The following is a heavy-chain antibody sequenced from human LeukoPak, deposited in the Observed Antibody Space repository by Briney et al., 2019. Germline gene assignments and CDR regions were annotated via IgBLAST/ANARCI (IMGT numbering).Heavy chain of an antibody. J-gene: IGHJ4*02. CDR2: IRDDGSNK. Sequence: GGSLRLSCAASGFTFSSYGMHWVRQAPGKGLEWVAFIRDDGSNKYYADSVKGRFTISRDNSKNPLYLQMNSLRAEDTAVYYWARCPTITIFGVATFDYWGQGTLVTVSS. V-gene: IGHV3-30*02. CDR1: GFTFSSYG. CDR3: ARCPTITIFGVATFDY. D-gene: IGHD3-3*01.